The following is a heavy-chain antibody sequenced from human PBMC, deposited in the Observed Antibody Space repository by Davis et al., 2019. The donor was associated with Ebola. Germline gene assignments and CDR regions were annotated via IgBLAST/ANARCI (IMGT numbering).Heavy chain of an antibody. J-gene: IGHJ4*02. CDR3: ARVGDGYNSDYFDY. V-gene: IGHV3-33*01. CDR1: GFTFSSHG. CDR2: IWYDGSRQ. Sequence: GESLKISCAASGFTFSSHGMHWVRQAPGKGLEWVAVIWYDGSRQYHADSVKGRFTISRDNSKNTQYLQMNSLRAEDTAVYYCARVGDGYNSDYFDYWGQGTLVTVSS. D-gene: IGHD5-24*01.